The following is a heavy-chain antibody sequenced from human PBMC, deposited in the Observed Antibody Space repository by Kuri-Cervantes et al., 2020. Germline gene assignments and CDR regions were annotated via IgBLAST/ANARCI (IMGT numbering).Heavy chain of an antibody. Sequence: GGSLRLSCTASGFTFGDYAMSWVRQAPGKGLEWVSVIYTGGSTYYADSVKGRFTISRDNSKNTLYLQMNSLKTEDTAVYYCTTDYSRANYDFWSGMRAFDYFDYWGQGTLVTVSS. V-gene: IGHV3-53*01. J-gene: IGHJ4*02. CDR1: GFTFGDYA. D-gene: IGHD3-3*01. CDR2: IYTGGST. CDR3: TTDYSRANYDFWSGMRAFDYFDY.